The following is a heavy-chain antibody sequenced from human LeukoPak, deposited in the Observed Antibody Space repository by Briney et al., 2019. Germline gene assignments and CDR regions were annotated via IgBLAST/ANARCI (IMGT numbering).Heavy chain of an antibody. D-gene: IGHD1-26*01. V-gene: IGHV5-51*01. Sequence: GESLQISCATSGYRFTNYWIGWVRQMPGKGLEFMGIINPGDSDTRYSPSFQGQVTISADKSFSTAYLQLNSLKASDTAMYYCAGHATTGFIVNRFDPWGQGTLVTVFS. CDR2: INPGDSDT. CDR1: GYRFTNYW. J-gene: IGHJ5*02. CDR3: AGHATTGFIVNRFDP.